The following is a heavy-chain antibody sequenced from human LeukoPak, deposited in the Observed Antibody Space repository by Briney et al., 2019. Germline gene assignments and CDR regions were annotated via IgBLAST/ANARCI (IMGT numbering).Heavy chain of an antibody. CDR2: IIPIFGIA. V-gene: IGHV1-69*02. Sequence: SAKVSCKASGGTFSSYTISWVRQAPGQGLEWMGRIIPIFGIANYAQKFQGRVTITADKSTSTAYMELSSLRSEDTAVYYCADLLLGDYWGQGTLVTVSS. J-gene: IGHJ4*02. CDR1: GGTFSSYT. CDR3: ADLLLGDY. D-gene: IGHD3-22*01.